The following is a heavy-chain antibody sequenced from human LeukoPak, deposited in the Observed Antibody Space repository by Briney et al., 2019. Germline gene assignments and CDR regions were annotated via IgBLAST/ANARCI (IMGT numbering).Heavy chain of an antibody. CDR1: GFTFSDYS. CDR2: ISSTSTYI. J-gene: IGHJ2*01. Sequence: GGSLRLSCAASGFTFSDYSMNWVRQAPGKGLDWVSSISSTSTYILYADSVKGRFTISRDNARNSLYLQMNSLRAEDTAVYYCARGGSYCSSTRCYDTLGYFDLWGRGTLVTVSS. D-gene: IGHD2-2*01. V-gene: IGHV3-21*01. CDR3: ARGGSYCSSTRCYDTLGYFDL.